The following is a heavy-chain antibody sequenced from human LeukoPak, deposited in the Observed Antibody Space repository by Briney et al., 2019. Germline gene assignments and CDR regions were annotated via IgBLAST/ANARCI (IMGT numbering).Heavy chain of an antibody. D-gene: IGHD7-27*01. CDR1: GGSISSSSYY. CDR3: ARCSTALFWAGFVDNWGSPWFDP. J-gene: IGHJ5*02. Sequence: SETLSLTCTVSGGSISSSSYYWGWLRQPPGKGLEWIGSIYYSGSTYYNPSLKSRVTISVDTSKNQFSLKLSSVTAADTAVYYCARCSTALFWAGFVDNWGSPWFDPWGQGTLVTVSS. CDR2: IYYSGST. V-gene: IGHV4-39*01.